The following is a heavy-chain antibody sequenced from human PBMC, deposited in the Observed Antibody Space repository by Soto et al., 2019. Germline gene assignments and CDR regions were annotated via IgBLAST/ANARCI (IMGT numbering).Heavy chain of an antibody. CDR2: ISSSSGAI. CDR1: GFTFRTFT. CDR3: ATTSATKYLPQTYFDY. D-gene: IGHD2-2*01. V-gene: IGHV3-48*01. Sequence: GGSXRLSCAASGFTFRTFTMNWVRQAPGKGLEWVSCISSSSGAIFYADSVKGRFTISRDNAKNSLFLQINSLRAEDTAVYYCATTSATKYLPQTYFDYWGQGTLVTVSS. J-gene: IGHJ4*02.